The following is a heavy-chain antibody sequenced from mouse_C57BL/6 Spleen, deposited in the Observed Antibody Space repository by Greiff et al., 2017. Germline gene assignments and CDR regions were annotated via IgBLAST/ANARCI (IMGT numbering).Heavy chain of an antibody. J-gene: IGHJ4*01. CDR3: DKDQYYAMDY. CDR1: GYTFTSYW. Sequence: VQLQQPGAELAKPGASVKLSCKASGYTFTSYWMHWVKQRPGQGLEWIGYINPSSGYTKYNQKFKDKATLTVDKSSSTAYMQLSSLTYEDSAVYYCDKDQYYAMDYWGQGTSVTVSS. CDR2: INPSSGYT. V-gene: IGHV1-7*01.